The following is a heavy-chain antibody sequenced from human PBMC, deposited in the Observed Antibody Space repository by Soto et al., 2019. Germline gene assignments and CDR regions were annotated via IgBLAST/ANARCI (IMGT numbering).Heavy chain of an antibody. CDR2: ISSSSSYI. Sequence: GGSLRLSCAASGFTFSSYSMNWVRQAPGKGLEWVSSISSSSSYIYYADSVKGRFTISRDNAKNSLYLQMNSLRAEDTAVYYCARDPARGVVVPAAIDYWGQGTLVTVSS. V-gene: IGHV3-21*01. J-gene: IGHJ4*02. D-gene: IGHD2-2*01. CDR3: ARDPARGVVVPAAIDY. CDR1: GFTFSSYS.